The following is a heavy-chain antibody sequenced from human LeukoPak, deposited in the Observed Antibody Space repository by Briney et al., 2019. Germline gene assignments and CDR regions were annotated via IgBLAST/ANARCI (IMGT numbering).Heavy chain of an antibody. CDR1: GYTFTGYY. V-gene: IGHV7-4-1*02. D-gene: IGHD3-22*01. Sequence: ASVKVSCKASGYTFTGYYMHWVRQAPGQGLEWMGWINTNTGNPTYAQGFTGRFVFSLDTSVSTAYLQISSLKAEDTAVYYCARVLSDYYYDSSGYYGLDYWGQGTLVTVSS. CDR3: ARVLSDYYYDSSGYYGLDY. J-gene: IGHJ4*02. CDR2: INTNTGNP.